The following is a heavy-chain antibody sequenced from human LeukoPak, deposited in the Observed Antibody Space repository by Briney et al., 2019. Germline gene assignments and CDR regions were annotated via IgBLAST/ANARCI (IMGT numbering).Heavy chain of an antibody. V-gene: IGHV4-59*12. J-gene: IGHJ4*02. Sequence: PSETLSLTCTVSGGSISSYYWSWIRQPPGKGLEWIGYIYYSGSTNYNPSLKSRVTISVDTSKIQFSLKLSSVTAADTAVYYCARGHCSGGSCYSPLFDYWGQGTLVTVSS. CDR1: GGSISSYY. CDR2: IYYSGST. CDR3: ARGHCSGGSCYSPLFDY. D-gene: IGHD2-15*01.